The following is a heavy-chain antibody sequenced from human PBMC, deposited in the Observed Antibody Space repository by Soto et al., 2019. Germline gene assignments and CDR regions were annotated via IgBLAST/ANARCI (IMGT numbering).Heavy chain of an antibody. D-gene: IGHD3-22*01. J-gene: IGHJ4*02. CDR3: ARGGYFDSSNYLAY. V-gene: IGHV1-3*01. Sequence: ASVKVSCKASGYTITSYGINWVRQAPGRGPEWMGWINPGNGNTKYSQQFQGRVIIDRDTSASTAYMELSSLRSEDTAVYYCARGGYFDSSNYLAYWGLGTLVTVSS. CDR1: GYTITSYG. CDR2: INPGNGNT.